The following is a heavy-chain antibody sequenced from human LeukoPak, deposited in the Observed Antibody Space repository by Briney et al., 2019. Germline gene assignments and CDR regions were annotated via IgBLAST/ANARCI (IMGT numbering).Heavy chain of an antibody. CDR1: GGSISSSNW. V-gene: IGHV4-4*02. Sequence: PSGTLSLTCAVSGGSISSSNWWSWVRQPPGKGLEWIGEIYHSGTTNYNPSLKSRVTLSVDTSKRQFSLKLSSMTAPDTAVYYCARRYYDSSGYTFDYWSQGTLVTVSS. CDR3: ARRYYDSSGYTFDY. D-gene: IGHD3-22*01. J-gene: IGHJ4*02. CDR2: IYHSGTT.